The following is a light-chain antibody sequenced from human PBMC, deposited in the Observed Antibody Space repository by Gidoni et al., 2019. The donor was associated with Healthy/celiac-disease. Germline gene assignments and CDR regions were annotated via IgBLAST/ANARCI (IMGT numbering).Light chain of an antibody. CDR1: QSVSSN. Sequence: EIVITPSPATLSVSPGERAPLSCRASQSVSSNLAWYQQKPGQAPRLLIYGASTRATGIPARFSGSGSGTEFTLTISSLQSEDFAVYYCQQYNNWPRTFGQGTKVEIK. V-gene: IGKV3-15*01. J-gene: IGKJ1*01. CDR2: GAS. CDR3: QQYNNWPRT.